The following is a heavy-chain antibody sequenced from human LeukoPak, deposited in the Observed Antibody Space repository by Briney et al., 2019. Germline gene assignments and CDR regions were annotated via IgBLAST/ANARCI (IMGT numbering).Heavy chain of an antibody. Sequence: SETLSLTCTVSGGSVSSYYWSWVRQPPGEGLEWIAYVYNSGSTNYNPSLKSRVTISVDRSKNQFSLKMNSVTAADTAIYYCVRDWEGFNFDIWGQGTMVTVSS. CDR1: GGSVSSYY. CDR3: VRDWEGFNFDI. J-gene: IGHJ3*02. D-gene: IGHD1-26*01. V-gene: IGHV4-59*02. CDR2: VYNSGST.